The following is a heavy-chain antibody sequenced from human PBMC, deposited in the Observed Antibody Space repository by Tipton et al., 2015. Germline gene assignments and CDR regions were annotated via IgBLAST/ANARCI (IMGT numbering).Heavy chain of an antibody. CDR3: AREGSSWYFGVY. CDR2: IDWNGGRT. Sequence: SGFTFDDYGMTWVRQVPGKGLEWVAGIDWNGGRTGYADSVKGRFIISRDNAQNSLFLQINSLTAEDTAFYYCAREGSSWYFGVYWGQGTLVSVSS. D-gene: IGHD6-13*01. J-gene: IGHJ4*02. V-gene: IGHV3-20*03. CDR1: GFTFDDYG.